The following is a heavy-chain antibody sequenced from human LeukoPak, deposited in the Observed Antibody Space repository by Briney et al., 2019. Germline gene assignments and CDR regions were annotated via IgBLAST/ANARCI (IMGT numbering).Heavy chain of an antibody. Sequence: GGSLRLSCAASGFTFSSYAMSWVRQAPGKGLEWVSAISGSGGSTYYADSVKGRFTISRDNSKNTLYLQMNSLRAEDTAVYYCAKSANYYDSSGYYFDYWGQGTLVTVS. CDR1: GFTFSSYA. D-gene: IGHD3-22*01. CDR2: ISGSGGST. CDR3: AKSANYYDSSGYYFDY. J-gene: IGHJ4*02. V-gene: IGHV3-23*01.